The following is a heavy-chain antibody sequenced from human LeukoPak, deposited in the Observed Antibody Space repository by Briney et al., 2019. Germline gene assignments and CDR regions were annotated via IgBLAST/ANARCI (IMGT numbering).Heavy chain of an antibody. V-gene: IGHV3-30*18. J-gene: IGHJ4*02. CDR2: ISYDGSNK. CDR1: GFTFSSYG. CDR3: AKDLGSSWYEGFDY. D-gene: IGHD6-13*01. Sequence: GGSLRLSCAASGFTFSSYGMHWVRQAPGKGLEWVAVISYDGSNKYYADSVKGRFTISRDNSKNTLYLQMNSLRAEGTAVYYCAKDLGSSWYEGFDYWGQGTLVTVSS.